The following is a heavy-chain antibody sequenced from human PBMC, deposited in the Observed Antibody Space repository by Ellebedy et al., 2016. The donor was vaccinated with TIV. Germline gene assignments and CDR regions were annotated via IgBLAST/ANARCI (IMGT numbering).Heavy chain of an antibody. Sequence: MPSETLSLTCAVYGGSFSGYYWSWIRQPPGKGLEWIGGIYYSGSTYYNPSLKSRVTVSVDTSRNQFSLWLSSVTAADTAVYYCARQSRVEEYFDYWGQGTLVTVSS. CDR1: GGSFSGYY. CDR3: ARQSRVEEYFDY. V-gene: IGHV4-34*01. J-gene: IGHJ4*02. CDR2: IYYSGST. D-gene: IGHD2-15*01.